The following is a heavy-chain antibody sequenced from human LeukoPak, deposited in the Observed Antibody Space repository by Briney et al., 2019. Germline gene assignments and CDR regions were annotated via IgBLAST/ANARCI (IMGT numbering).Heavy chain of an antibody. CDR1: GFTFSSYE. J-gene: IGHJ3*02. V-gene: IGHV3-48*03. Sequence: GGSLRLSCAASGFTFSSYELYWVRQAPGKGLEWISYISRSSTIIKYADSVRGRFTISRDDARESLYLQMSSLRADDTAIYYCGASRQYVGAFDIWGQGTLVTVSS. CDR2: ISRSSTII. D-gene: IGHD3-16*01. CDR3: GASRQYVGAFDI.